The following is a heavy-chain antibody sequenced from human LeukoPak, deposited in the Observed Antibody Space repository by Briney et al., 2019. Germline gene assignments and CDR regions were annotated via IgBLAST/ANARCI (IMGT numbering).Heavy chain of an antibody. CDR1: GFTFSNAW. V-gene: IGHV3-15*01. CDR2: IKSKTDGGTT. D-gene: IGHD3-10*01. Sequence: PGGSLRLSCAASGFTFSNAWMSWVGQAPGKGLEWVGRIKSKTDGGTTDYAAPVKGRFTISRDDSKNTLYLQMNSLKTEDTAVYYCTRPEYYGSGSYYDYWGQGTLVTVSS. CDR3: TRPEYYGSGSYYDY. J-gene: IGHJ4*02.